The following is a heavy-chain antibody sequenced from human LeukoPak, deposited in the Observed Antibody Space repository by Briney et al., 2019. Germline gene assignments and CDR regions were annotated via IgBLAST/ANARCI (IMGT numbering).Heavy chain of an antibody. CDR3: ASPASKYDYVWGSYRSDAFDI. V-gene: IGHV1-69*13. CDR2: IIPIFGTA. J-gene: IGHJ3*02. D-gene: IGHD3-16*02. Sequence: SVKVSCKASEGTFSSYAISWVRQAPGQGLEWMGGIIPIFGTANYAQKFQGRVTITADESTSTAYMELSSLRSEDTAVYYCASPASKYDYVWGSYRSDAFDIWGQGTMVTVSS. CDR1: EGTFSSYA.